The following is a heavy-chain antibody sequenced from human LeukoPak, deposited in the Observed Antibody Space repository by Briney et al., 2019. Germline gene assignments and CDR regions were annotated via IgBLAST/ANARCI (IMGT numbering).Heavy chain of an antibody. CDR3: ARDRRVVPAAMPTNWFDP. Sequence: ASVKVSCKASGYTFISYYMHWVRQAPGQGLEWMGIINPSGGSTSYAQKFQGRVTMTRDTSTSTVYMELSSLRSEDTAVYYCARDRRVVPAAMPTNWFDPWGQGTLVTVSS. CDR1: GYTFISYY. CDR2: INPSGGST. J-gene: IGHJ5*02. V-gene: IGHV1-46*01. D-gene: IGHD2-2*01.